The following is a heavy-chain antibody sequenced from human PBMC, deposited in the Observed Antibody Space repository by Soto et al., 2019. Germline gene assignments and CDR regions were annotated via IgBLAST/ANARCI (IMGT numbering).Heavy chain of an antibody. CDR1: GFTFSSYA. V-gene: IGHV3-23*01. CDR3: AKDKGRRWNYGESPHCY. Sequence: GGSLRLSCAASGFTFSSYAMSWVRQAPGKGLEWVSAISGSGGSTYYADSVKGRFTISRDNSKNTLYLQMNSLRAEDTAVYYCAKDKGRRWNYGESPHCYWGQGTLVTVSS. D-gene: IGHD1-7*01. J-gene: IGHJ4*02. CDR2: ISGSGGST.